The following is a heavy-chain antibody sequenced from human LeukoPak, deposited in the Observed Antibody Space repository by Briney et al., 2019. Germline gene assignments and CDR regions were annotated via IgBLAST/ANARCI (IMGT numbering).Heavy chain of an antibody. Sequence: GASVKDSCKASGYAFTSYGISLVRQAPEQGLEWMGWISAYNGDTNYAQTLQGRVTMTTDTSTSTAYMELRSLRSDDTAVYYCARRVGDGYVDYWGQGTLVTVSS. J-gene: IGHJ4*02. CDR3: ARRVGDGYVDY. V-gene: IGHV1-18*01. D-gene: IGHD5-24*01. CDR2: ISAYNGDT. CDR1: GYAFTSYG.